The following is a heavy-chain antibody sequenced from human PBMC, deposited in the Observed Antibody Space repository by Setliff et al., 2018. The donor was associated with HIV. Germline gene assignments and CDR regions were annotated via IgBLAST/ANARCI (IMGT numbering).Heavy chain of an antibody. V-gene: IGHV4-39*07. CDR3: ARAIRLLSRGSGSHHAFDI. CDR2: IYYSGST. J-gene: IGHJ3*02. Sequence: NPSETLSLTCTVSGGSISSSSYYWGWIRQPPGKGLEWIGSIYYSGSTYYNPSLKSRVTISVDTSKNQISLKLSSVTAADTAVYYCARAIRLLSRGSGSHHAFDIWGQGTMVTVSS. D-gene: IGHD3-10*01. CDR1: GGSISSSSYY.